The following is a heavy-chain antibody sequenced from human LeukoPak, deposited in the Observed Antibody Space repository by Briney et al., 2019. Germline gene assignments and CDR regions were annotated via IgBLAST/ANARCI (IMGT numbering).Heavy chain of an antibody. CDR3: AKEYYDFWSGYYPRLDY. D-gene: IGHD3-3*01. J-gene: IGHJ4*02. CDR1: GFTFSSYG. V-gene: IGHV3-33*06. CDR2: IWYDGSNK. Sequence: GRSLRLSCAASGFTFSSYGMHWVRQAPGKGLEWVAVIWYDGSNKYYADSVKGRFTISRDNSKNTLYLQMNNLRAEDTAVYYCAKEYYDFWSGYYPRLDYWGQGTLVTVSS.